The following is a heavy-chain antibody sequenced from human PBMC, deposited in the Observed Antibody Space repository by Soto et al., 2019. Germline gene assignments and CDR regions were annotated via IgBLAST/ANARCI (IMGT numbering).Heavy chain of an antibody. D-gene: IGHD2-2*01. CDR1: GYTFSSYY. CDR3: ARDDIVVVPPAHYYYYGMDV. CDR2: INPSGGST. Sequence: QVQLVQSGAEVKKPGASVKVSCKASGYTFSSYYMNWVRQAPGQGLEWMGIINPSGGSTSYAQKFQDRVTITTDTSTSTDYMELSSLRSDDTAVYYCARDDIVVVPPAHYYYYGMDVWGQGTTVTVS. J-gene: IGHJ6*02. V-gene: IGHV1-46*01.